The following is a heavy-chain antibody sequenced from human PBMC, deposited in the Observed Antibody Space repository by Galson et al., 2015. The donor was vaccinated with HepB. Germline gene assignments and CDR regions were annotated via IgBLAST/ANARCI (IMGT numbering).Heavy chain of an antibody. J-gene: IGHJ4*02. Sequence: SVKVSCKASGYTFTSYGISWVRQAPGQGLEWMGWISAYNGNTNYAQKLQGRVTMTTDTSTSTAYMELRSLRSDDTAVYYCARDQSLYYYDSSGYYIDYWGQGTLVTVSS. CDR2: ISAYNGNT. CDR3: ARDQSLYYYDSSGYYIDY. CDR1: GYTFTSYG. D-gene: IGHD3-22*01. V-gene: IGHV1-18*01.